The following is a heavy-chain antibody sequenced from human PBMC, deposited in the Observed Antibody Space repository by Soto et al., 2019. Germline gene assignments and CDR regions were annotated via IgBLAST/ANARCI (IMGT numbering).Heavy chain of an antibody. J-gene: IGHJ4*02. V-gene: IGHV4-31*03. CDR3: ARDSGSYSLFDY. D-gene: IGHD1-26*01. Sequence: SETLSLTCTVPGGSISSGGYYWSWIRQHPGKGLEWIGYIYYSGSTYYNPSLKSRVTISVDTSKNQFSLKLGSVTAADTAVYYCARDSGSYSLFDYWGQGTLVTVS. CDR1: GGSISSGGYY. CDR2: IYYSGST.